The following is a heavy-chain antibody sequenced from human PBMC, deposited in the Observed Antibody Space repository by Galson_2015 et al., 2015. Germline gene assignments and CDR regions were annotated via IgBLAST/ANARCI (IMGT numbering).Heavy chain of an antibody. CDR3: ARGGGTSEWYFDL. Sequence: SLRLSCAASRFTFRNYGMHWVRQAPGKGLEWVAIIWYDGSNKYYADSVKGRFTFSRDNSKNMLFLQVNSLRVEDTAVYYCARGGGTSEWYFDLWGRGTLVTVSS. J-gene: IGHJ2*01. CDR2: IWYDGSNK. V-gene: IGHV3-33*01. CDR1: RFTFRNYG. D-gene: IGHD4-23*01.